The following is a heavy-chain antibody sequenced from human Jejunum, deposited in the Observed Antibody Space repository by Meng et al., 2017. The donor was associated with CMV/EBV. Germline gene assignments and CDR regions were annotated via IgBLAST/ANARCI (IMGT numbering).Heavy chain of an antibody. D-gene: IGHD6-6*01. J-gene: IGHJ4*02. V-gene: IGHV4-59*01. CDR3: ARARGKQLGLFDY. Sequence: TVSGGSISTYYLSWIRQPPGKGLEWIGYIYYSGNTNYNPSLKSRATISVDTSKNQFSLKLISVTAADTALYYCARARGKQLGLFDYWGQGTLVTVSS. CDR2: IYYSGNT. CDR1: GGSISTYY.